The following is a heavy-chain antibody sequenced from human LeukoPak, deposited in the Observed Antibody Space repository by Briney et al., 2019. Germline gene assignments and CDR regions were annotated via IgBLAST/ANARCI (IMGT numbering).Heavy chain of an antibody. CDR2: IKQDGSEK. J-gene: IGHJ6*03. Sequence: GGSLRLSCAASGFTFSSYWMSWVRQAPGKGLEWVANIKQDGSEKYYVDSVKGRFTISRDNAKNTLYLQMTSLRADDTSVYYCARGDHYYYDSGKKYYYYHYYMDVWGKGTTVTVSS. CDR3: ARGDHYYYDSGKKYYYYHYYMDV. V-gene: IGHV3-7*01. CDR1: GFTFSSYW. D-gene: IGHD3-10*01.